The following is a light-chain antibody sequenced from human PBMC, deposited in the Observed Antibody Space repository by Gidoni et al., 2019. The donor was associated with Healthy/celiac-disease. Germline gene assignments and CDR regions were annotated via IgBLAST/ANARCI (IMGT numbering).Light chain of an antibody. CDR2: GAS. Sequence: EIVMTQSPATLSVSPGERATLSCRASQSVSSNLAWYLQKPGQAPRLLIYGASTRATGIPARFSGSGSGTEFTLTISSLQSEDFAVYYCQRYNNWPITFGQGTRLEIK. CDR1: QSVSSN. J-gene: IGKJ5*01. V-gene: IGKV3-15*01. CDR3: QRYNNWPIT.